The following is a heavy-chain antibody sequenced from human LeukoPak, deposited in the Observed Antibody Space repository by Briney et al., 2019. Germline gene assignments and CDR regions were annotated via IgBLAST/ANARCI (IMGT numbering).Heavy chain of an antibody. CDR1: GYTFTNYG. CDR3: ARDGPAAAGTDY. CDR2: ISACNGNT. V-gene: IGHV1-18*01. J-gene: IGHJ4*02. D-gene: IGHD6-13*01. Sequence: GASVKVSCKASGYTFTNYGITWVRQAPGQGLEWMGWISACNGNTNYAQKYQGRVTMTTDTSTSIAYMELRSLSSDDTAVYYCARDGPAAAGTDYWGQGTLVTVSS.